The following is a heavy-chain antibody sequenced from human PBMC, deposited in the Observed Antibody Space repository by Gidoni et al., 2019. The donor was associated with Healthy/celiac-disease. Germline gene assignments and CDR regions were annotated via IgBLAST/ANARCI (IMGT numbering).Heavy chain of an antibody. V-gene: IGHV4-30-2*01. J-gene: IGHJ4*02. D-gene: IGHD3-16*01. Sequence: QLQLQESGSGLVKPSQTLSLTCAVSGDSISSGGYSWSWIRHPPGKGLEWIGYIYHSRSTYYNPSLQSRVTMSVDRSKNQFSLKLSSVTAADTAVYYCARVDRDYVSRWGQGTLVTVSS. CDR1: GDSISSGGYS. CDR2: IYHSRST. CDR3: ARVDRDYVSR.